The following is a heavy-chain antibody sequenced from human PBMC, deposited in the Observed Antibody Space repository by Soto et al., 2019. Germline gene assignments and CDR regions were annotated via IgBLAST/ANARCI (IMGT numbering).Heavy chain of an antibody. CDR1: GGSISSSNW. V-gene: IGHV4-4*02. D-gene: IGHD3-10*01. J-gene: IGHJ6*02. CDR3: AIWIRSVMGSTMVRGLPRNYYEMDV. Sequence: SETLSRACAVSGGSISSSNWWSWVRQPPGKVLEWIGEIYHSGSTNYNPSLKSRVTISVDKSNNQFSLKLSSVTAADTAVYYCAIWIRSVMGSTMVRGLPRNYYEMDVWGQGTTVTVSS. CDR2: IYHSGST.